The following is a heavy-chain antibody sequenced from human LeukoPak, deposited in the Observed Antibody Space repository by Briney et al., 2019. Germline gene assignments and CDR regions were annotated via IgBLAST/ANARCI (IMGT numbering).Heavy chain of an antibody. CDR2: IYYTGTT. V-gene: IGHV4-30-4*08. Sequence: PSHTLCLLCTVSGGPIRIGDYYWSWIRQPPGKGLQWIEYIYYTGTTYYNPSLKSRVTISVDSAKNQFSLKLSSVTAADTAVYYCARGEWSGYFGMDVWGKGTTVTVSS. D-gene: IGHD3-3*01. CDR3: ARGEWSGYFGMDV. J-gene: IGHJ6*03. CDR1: GGPIRIGDYY.